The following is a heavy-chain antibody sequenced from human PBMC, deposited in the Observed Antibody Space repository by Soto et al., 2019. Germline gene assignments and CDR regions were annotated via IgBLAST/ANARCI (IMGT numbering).Heavy chain of an antibody. D-gene: IGHD4-17*01. CDR1: GFTFSSYG. CDR2: IWYDGSNK. CDR3: ARGENGGAFDI. J-gene: IGHJ3*02. Sequence: QVQLVESGGGVVQPGRSLRLSCAASGFTFSSYGMHWVRQAPGKGLEWVAVIWYDGSNKYYADSVKGRFTISRDNSKNTLYLQMNSLRAEDTAVYYCARGENGGAFDIWGQGTMVTVSS. V-gene: IGHV3-33*01.